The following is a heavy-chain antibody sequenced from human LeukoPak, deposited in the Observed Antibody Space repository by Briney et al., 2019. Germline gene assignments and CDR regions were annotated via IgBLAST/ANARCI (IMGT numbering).Heavy chain of an antibody. V-gene: IGHV4-34*01. CDR2: INHSGST. J-gene: IGHJ4*02. D-gene: IGHD5-18*01. CDR1: GGSFSGYY. Sequence: PSETLSLTCAVYGGSFSGYYWSWIRQPPGKGLEWIGEINHSGSTNYNPSLKSRVTISVDTSKNQFSLKLSSVTAADTAVYYCARSGGRGNVDTAMAFDYWGQGTLVTVSS. CDR3: ARSGGRGNVDTAMAFDY.